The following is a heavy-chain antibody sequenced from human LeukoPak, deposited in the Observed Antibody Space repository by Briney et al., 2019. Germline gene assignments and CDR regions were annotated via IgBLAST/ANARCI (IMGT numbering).Heavy chain of an antibody. J-gene: IGHJ4*02. D-gene: IGHD6-19*01. CDR2: ISDRSGYT. CDR3: ASLGEQWLVQYLHY. V-gene: IGHV3-21*04. CDR1: GRNINSYM. Sequence: GGSLRLSCTTSGRNINSYMMNWIRQAPGKGLEWVSSISDRSGYTFYADSVKGRFTISRDNAKNSLYLQMNSLRAEDTAVYYCASLGEQWLVQYLHYWGQGTLVTVSS.